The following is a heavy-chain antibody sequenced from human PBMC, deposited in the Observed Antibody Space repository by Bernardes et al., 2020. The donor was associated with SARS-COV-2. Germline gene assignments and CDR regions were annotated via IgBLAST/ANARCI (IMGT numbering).Heavy chain of an antibody. D-gene: IGHD3-22*01. J-gene: IGHJ4*02. CDR1: GYTFTGYY. V-gene: IGHV1-2*04. CDR2: INPNSGGT. CDR3: ARGYYDSSGYYYRFDY. Sequence: VKISCKASGYTFTGYYMHWVRQAPGQGLEWMGWINPNSGGTNYAQKFQGWVTMTRDTSISTAYMELSRLRSDDTAVYYCARGYYDSSGYYYRFDYWGQGTLVTVSS.